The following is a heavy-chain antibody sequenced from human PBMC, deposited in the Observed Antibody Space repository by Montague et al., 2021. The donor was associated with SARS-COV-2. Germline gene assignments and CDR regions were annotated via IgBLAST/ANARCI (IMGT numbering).Heavy chain of an antibody. Sequence: SETLSLTCSVSGGSTSNYYWTRIRQSPGKGLQWIGYIFYTGSTKFNPSLESRVSMSLDTSKNHFSLRLSAVTAADTARYYCARAQNICFIANCVNYFDLWGLGALVTVSS. J-gene: IGHJ4*02. CDR2: IFYTGST. CDR3: ARAQNICFIANCVNYFDL. CDR1: GGSTSNYY. V-gene: IGHV4-59*01. D-gene: IGHD2-15*01.